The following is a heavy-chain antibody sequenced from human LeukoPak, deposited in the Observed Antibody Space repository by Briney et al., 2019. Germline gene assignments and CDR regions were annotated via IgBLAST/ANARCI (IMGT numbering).Heavy chain of an antibody. D-gene: IGHD2-2*01. CDR2: ISGSGGST. J-gene: IGHJ4*02. CDR3: AKDKDIVVVPAAKASDY. Sequence: GGSLRLSCAASGFTFSSYAMSWVRQAPGKGLEWVSAISGSGGSTYYADSVKGRFTISRDNSKNTLYLQMNSLRAEDTAVYYCAKDKDIVVVPAAKASDYWGQGTLVAVSS. V-gene: IGHV3-23*01. CDR1: GFTFSSYA.